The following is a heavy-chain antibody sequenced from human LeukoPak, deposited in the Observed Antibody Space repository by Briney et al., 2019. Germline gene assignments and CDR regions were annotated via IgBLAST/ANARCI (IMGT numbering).Heavy chain of an antibody. CDR1: GGSISSSSYY. J-gene: IGHJ4*02. Sequence: SETLSLTCTVSGGSISSSSYYWGWIRQPPGKGLESIGSIYYSGSTYYNPSLKSRVTISVDTSKNQFSLNLSSVTAADTDVYYCARETTVTTFDYWGQGTLVTVSS. CDR3: ARETTVTTFDY. CDR2: IYYSGST. V-gene: IGHV4-39*07. D-gene: IGHD4-17*01.